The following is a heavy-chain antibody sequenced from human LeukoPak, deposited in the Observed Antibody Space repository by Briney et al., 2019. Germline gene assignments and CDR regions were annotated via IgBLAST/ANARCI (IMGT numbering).Heavy chain of an antibody. D-gene: IGHD6-6*01. Sequence: GSSVTVSCKATGGTFSSYAISWVRQAPGQGLEWMGGIIPIFGTANYAQKFQGRVTITTDESTSTAYMELSSLRSEDTAVYYCASTLAARPKEYYFDYWGQGTLVTVSS. CDR1: GGTFSSYA. J-gene: IGHJ4*02. CDR2: IIPIFGTA. V-gene: IGHV1-69*05. CDR3: ASTLAARPKEYYFDY.